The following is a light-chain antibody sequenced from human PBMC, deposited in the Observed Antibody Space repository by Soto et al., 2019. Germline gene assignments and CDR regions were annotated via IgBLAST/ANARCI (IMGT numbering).Light chain of an antibody. J-gene: IGLJ2*01. V-gene: IGLV1-51*01. CDR1: SSNIGNNY. CDR3: AAWDSSLSAV. Sequence: QSVLTQPPSVSAAPGQKVTISCSGSSSNIGNNYVSWYKQLPGTAPKLLIYDNNKRPSGIPDRFSVSKSGTSATLGITGLQAGDEADYYCAAWDSSLSAVFGGGTKLTVL. CDR2: DNN.